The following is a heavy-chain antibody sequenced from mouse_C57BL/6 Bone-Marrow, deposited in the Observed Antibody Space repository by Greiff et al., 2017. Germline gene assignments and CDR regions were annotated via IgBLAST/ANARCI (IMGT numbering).Heavy chain of an antibody. Sequence: QVQLQQPGAELVMPGASVKLSCKASGYTFTSYWMHWVKQRPGQGLEWIGEIDPSDSYTNYNQKFKGKSTLTVDKPSSTAYMQLSSLTSEGSAVYYCARQFAYWGQGTLVTVSA. V-gene: IGHV1-69*01. J-gene: IGHJ3*01. CDR3: ARQFAY. CDR1: GYTFTSYW. CDR2: IDPSDSYT.